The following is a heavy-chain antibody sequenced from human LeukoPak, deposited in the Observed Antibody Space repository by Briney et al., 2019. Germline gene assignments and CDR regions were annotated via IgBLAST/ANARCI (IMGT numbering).Heavy chain of an antibody. CDR1: GFTLSNAW. Sequence: GGSLRLSCAASGFTLSNAWMSWVRQAPGKGLEWVGRIKSKTDGGTTDYAAPVKGRFTISRDDSKNTLYLQMNSLKTEDTAVYYCTRYYYGSGNDYWGQGTLVTVSS. CDR2: IKSKTDGGTT. J-gene: IGHJ4*02. D-gene: IGHD3-10*01. V-gene: IGHV3-15*01. CDR3: TRYYYGSGNDY.